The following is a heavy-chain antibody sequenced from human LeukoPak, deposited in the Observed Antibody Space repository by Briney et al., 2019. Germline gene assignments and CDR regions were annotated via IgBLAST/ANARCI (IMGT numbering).Heavy chain of an antibody. V-gene: IGHV3-30*02. D-gene: IGHD2-21*02. J-gene: IGHJ6*03. CDR2: IRYDGNNK. CDR1: GFTFNIYG. Sequence: GGYLRLSCAASGFTFNIYGMHWVRQAPGKGLEWVAFIRYDGNNKYYADSVKGRFTISRDNSKNTLYLQMNSLRAEDTAVYYCAKSLRGDWDMDVWGKGTTVTISS. CDR3: AKSLRGDWDMDV.